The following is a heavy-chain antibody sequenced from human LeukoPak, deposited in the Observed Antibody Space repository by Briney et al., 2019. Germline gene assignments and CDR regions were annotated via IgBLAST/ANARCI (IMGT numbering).Heavy chain of an antibody. CDR1: GFTFSSYA. V-gene: IGHV3-30*04. D-gene: IGHD5-18*01. J-gene: IGHJ4*02. Sequence: GGSLRLSCAASGFTFSSYAMHWVRQAPGKGLEWVAVISYDGSNKYYADSVKGRFTISRDNSKNTLYLQMNSLRAEDTAVYYCARVTDTAMVIFDYWGQGTLVTVSS. CDR3: ARVTDTAMVIFDY. CDR2: ISYDGSNK.